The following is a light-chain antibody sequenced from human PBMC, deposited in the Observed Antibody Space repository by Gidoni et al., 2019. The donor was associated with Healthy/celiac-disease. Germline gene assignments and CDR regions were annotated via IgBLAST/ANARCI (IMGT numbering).Light chain of an antibody. V-gene: IGKV3-11*01. J-gene: IGKJ4*01. CDR3: QQRSNWPPLT. CDR1: QSVSSY. CDR2: DAS. Sequence: EIVLTQSPATLSLSPGERATLSCSASQSVSSYLAWYQQKPGQAPRLLIYDASNRATGIPARCSGSGSGTDFTLTISSLEPEDFAVYYCQQRSNWPPLTFXGXTKVEIK.